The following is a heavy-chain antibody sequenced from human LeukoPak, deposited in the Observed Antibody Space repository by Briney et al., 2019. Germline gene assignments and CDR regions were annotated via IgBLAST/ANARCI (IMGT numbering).Heavy chain of an antibody. D-gene: IGHD3-22*01. J-gene: IGHJ4*02. CDR1: GFTFSSYA. Sequence: PGRSLRLFCAASGFTFSSYAMHWVRQAPGKWLEWVAVISYDGSNKSYADSVKGRFTISRDNSKNSLYLQMNSLRAEDTAVYYCARDRSGYYDSSGYPDYWGQGTLVTVSP. CDR3: ARDRSGYYDSSGYPDY. CDR2: ISYDGSNK. V-gene: IGHV3-30*04.